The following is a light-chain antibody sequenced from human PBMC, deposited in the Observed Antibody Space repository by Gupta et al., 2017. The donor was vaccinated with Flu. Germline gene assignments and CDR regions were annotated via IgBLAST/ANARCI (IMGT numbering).Light chain of an antibody. J-gene: IGKJ2*02. CDR2: GAS. CDR1: QSVSSSY. CDR3: QQDGSSQCI. Sequence: EIVLTQSPGTLSLSPGERATLSCRASQSVSSSYLAWYQQKPGQAPRLLIYGASSRATGIPDRFSGSGSGTDFTLTISRLEPEDFAVYYCQQDGSSQCIFGQGTKLEIK. V-gene: IGKV3-20*01.